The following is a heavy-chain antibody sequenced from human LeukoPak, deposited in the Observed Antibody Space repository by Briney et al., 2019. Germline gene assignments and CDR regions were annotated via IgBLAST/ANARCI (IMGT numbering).Heavy chain of an antibody. D-gene: IGHD1-26*01. Sequence: SQTLSLTCAISGDSVSSNSAAWSWIRQSPSRGHEWLGRTYYRSKWYNDYAVSVKSRITINPDASKNQFSLQLNSVTPEDTAIYYCAREGAEGYLFDYWGQGTLVTVSS. CDR1: GDSVSSNSAA. CDR3: AREGAEGYLFDY. CDR2: TYYRSKWYN. V-gene: IGHV6-1*01. J-gene: IGHJ4*02.